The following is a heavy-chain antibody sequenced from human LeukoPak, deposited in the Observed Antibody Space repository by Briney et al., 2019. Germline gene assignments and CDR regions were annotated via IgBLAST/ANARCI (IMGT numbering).Heavy chain of an antibody. D-gene: IGHD2-2*01. CDR1: GYTFTSYG. V-gene: IGHV1-18*01. CDR3: ARDDGLGYCSSTSCYLGGYYYYYGMDV. J-gene: IGHJ6*02. CDR2: ISAYNGNT. Sequence: ASVKVSCKASGYTFTSYGISWVRQAPGQGLEWMGWISAYNGNTNYAQKLQGRVTMTTDTSTSTAYMELRSLRSDDTAVYYCARDDGLGYCSSTSCYLGGYYYYYGMDVWGQGTTVTVSS.